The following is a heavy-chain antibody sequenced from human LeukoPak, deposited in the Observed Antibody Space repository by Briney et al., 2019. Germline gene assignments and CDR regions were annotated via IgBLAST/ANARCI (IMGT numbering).Heavy chain of an antibody. CDR3: ARDGTYSSGWYSTDAFDI. CDR2: ISSSSNYI. J-gene: IGHJ3*02. D-gene: IGHD6-19*01. V-gene: IGHV3-21*01. CDR1: GFTFSSYS. Sequence: GGSLRLSCAGSGFTFSSYSMNWVRQAPGKGLEWVSSISSSSNYIYYADSVKGRFTISRDNAKNSLYLQMNSLRAEDTAVYYCARDGTYSSGWYSTDAFDIWGQGTMVTVS.